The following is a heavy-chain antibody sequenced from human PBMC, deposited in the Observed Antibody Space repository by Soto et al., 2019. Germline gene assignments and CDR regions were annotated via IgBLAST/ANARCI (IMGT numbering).Heavy chain of an antibody. D-gene: IGHD2-15*01. J-gene: IGHJ4*02. CDR3: ARVLAATHTDY. CDR1: GGSISSGDYY. CDR2: IYYSGGT. V-gene: IGHV4-30-4*01. Sequence: SETLSLTCTVSGGSISSGDYYWSWIRQPPGKGLEWIGYIYYSGGTYYNPSLKSRVTISVDTSKNQFSLKLSSVTAADTAVYFCARVLAATHTDYWGQGTLVTLSS.